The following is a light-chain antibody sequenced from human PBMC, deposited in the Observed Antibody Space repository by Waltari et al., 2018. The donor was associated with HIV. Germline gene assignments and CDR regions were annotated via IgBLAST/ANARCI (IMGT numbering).Light chain of an antibody. CDR1: QNIPNY. V-gene: IGKV1-39*01. J-gene: IGKJ3*01. CDR3: QESFRAPFT. Sequence: DIQMTQSPPSLSASVGDKVTIPCRSSQNIPNYLNWYQQKPGKAPKLLIYAASNLQSGVPSRFGGSGSGTDFTLTITSLQPEDFATYFCQESFRAPFTIGPGTTVDIK. CDR2: AAS.